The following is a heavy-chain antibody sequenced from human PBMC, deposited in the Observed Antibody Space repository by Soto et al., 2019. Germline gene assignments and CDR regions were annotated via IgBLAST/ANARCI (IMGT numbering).Heavy chain of an antibody. D-gene: IGHD3-9*01. CDR2: ISYDGSNK. V-gene: IGHV3-30*18. CDR1: GFTFSSYG. J-gene: IGHJ4*02. CDR3: AKGRYDILTGYYGLNIDY. Sequence: GGSLRLSCAASGFTFSSYGMHWVRQAPGEGLEWVAVISYDGSNKYYADSVKGRFTISRDNSKNTLYLQMNSLRAEDTAVYYCAKGRYDILTGYYGLNIDYWGQGTLVTVSS.